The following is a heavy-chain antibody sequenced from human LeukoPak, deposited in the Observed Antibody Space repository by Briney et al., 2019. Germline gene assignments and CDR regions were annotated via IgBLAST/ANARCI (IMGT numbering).Heavy chain of an antibody. CDR1: GYTFTSYY. V-gene: IGHV1-46*01. D-gene: IGHD4-17*01. Sequence: ASVKVSCKASGYTFTSYYMHWVRQAPGQGLEWMGIINPSGGSTSYAQKFQGRVTMTRDTSTSTVYMELSSLRSEDTAVYYCARDRYTYDYRPDYGDYKDYYYGMDVWGQGTTVTVSS. J-gene: IGHJ6*02. CDR2: INPSGGST. CDR3: ARDRYTYDYRPDYGDYKDYYYGMDV.